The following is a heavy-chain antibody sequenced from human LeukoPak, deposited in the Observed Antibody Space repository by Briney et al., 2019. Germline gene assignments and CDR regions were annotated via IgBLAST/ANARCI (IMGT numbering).Heavy chain of an antibody. CDR1: AASISNYY. Sequence: SETLSLTCAVSAASISNYYWSWIRQAPGKGLEWIGYISTSGSTNYNPSLKSRISISLDTSKNRFSLNLNFVTAADTAVYYCASPRSGYRYTFDYWGQGALVTVSS. CDR2: ISTSGST. CDR3: ASPRSGYRYTFDY. V-gene: IGHV4-4*09. D-gene: IGHD3-22*01. J-gene: IGHJ4*02.